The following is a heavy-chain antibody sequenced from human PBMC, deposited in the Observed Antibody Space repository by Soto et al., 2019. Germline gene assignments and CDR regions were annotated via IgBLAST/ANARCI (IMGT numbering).Heavy chain of an antibody. Sequence: GGSLRLSCGASGFTFSNYYMSWIRQAPGKGLEWVSYISSTGRTIYYADSVKGRFTVSRDNAQNSPSLKLNSLRVEDTAAYYCARSYSSGWEFDYWGQGTQVTVSS. V-gene: IGHV3-11*01. CDR1: GFTFSNYY. J-gene: IGHJ4*02. CDR3: ARSYSSGWEFDY. D-gene: IGHD6-19*01. CDR2: ISSTGRTI.